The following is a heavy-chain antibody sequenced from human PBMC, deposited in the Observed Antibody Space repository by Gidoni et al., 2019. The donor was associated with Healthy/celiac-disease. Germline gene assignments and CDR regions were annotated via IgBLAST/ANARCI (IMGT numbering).Heavy chain of an antibody. V-gene: IGHV3-66*02. Sequence: EVQLVESGGGLVQPGGSLRLSCAASGFTVSSNYMSWVRQAPGKGLEWVSVIYSGGSPYYADSVKGRFTIPRDNSKNTLYLQMNSLRAEDTAVYYCARERRRYCSGGSCYGAEVWFDPWGQGTLVTVSS. CDR1: GFTVSSNY. D-gene: IGHD2-15*01. CDR2: IYSGGSP. CDR3: ARERRRYCSGGSCYGAEVWFDP. J-gene: IGHJ5*02.